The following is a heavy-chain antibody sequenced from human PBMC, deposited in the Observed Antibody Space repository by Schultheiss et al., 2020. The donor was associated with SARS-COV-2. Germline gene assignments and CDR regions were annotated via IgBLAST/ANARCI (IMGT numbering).Heavy chain of an antibody. CDR2: ISYDGSNK. V-gene: IGHV3-30*01. J-gene: IGHJ3*02. Sequence: GGSLRLSCAASGFTFSSYAMHWVRQAPGKGLEWVAVISYDGSNKYYADSVKGRFTISRDNSKNTLYLQMNSLRAEDTAVYYCAREDSNDAFDIWGQGTVVTVSS. D-gene: IGHD4-11*01. CDR3: AREDSNDAFDI. CDR1: GFTFSSYA.